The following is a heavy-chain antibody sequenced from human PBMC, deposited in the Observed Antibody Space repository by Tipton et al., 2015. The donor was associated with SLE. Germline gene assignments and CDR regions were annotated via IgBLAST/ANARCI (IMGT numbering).Heavy chain of an antibody. Sequence: SLRLSCAASGFTFSSYGMHWVRQAPGKGLEWVAFIRYDGSNKYYADSVKGRFTISRDNSKNTLYLQMNSLRAEDTAVYYCAKEEAVWDFWSGYYTTGWLDWGQGTLVTVSS. CDR3: AKEEAVWDFWSGYYTTGWLD. CDR1: GFTFSSYG. V-gene: IGHV3-30*02. J-gene: IGHJ4*02. D-gene: IGHD3-3*01. CDR2: IRYDGSNK.